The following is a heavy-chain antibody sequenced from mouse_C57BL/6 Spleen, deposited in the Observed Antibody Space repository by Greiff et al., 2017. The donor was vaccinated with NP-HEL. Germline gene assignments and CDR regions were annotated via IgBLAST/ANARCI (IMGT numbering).Heavy chain of an antibody. CDR3: ARSGLLQDY. CDR2: IDPSDSYT. CDR1: GYTFTSYW. D-gene: IGHD2-3*01. Sequence: QVQLQQPGAELVMPGASVKLSCKASGYTFTSYWMHWVKQRPGQGLEWIGEIDPSDSYTNYNQKFKGKSTLTVDKSSSTAYMQLSSLTSEDSAVYYCARSGLLQDYWGQGTTLTVSS. V-gene: IGHV1-69*01. J-gene: IGHJ2*01.